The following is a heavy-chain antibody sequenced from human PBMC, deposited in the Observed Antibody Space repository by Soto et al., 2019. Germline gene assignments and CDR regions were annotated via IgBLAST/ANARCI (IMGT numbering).Heavy chain of an antibody. CDR3: ARIQGVVDYTPDYYYGMDV. CDR2: IYPHDSDV. J-gene: IGHJ6*02. Sequence: PGESLKISCKGSGYNFASNWIGWVRQMPGKGLEWMGIIYPHDSDVRYSPSIQGQVTISADKSISTAYLQWSSLKASDTAMYYCARIQGVVDYTPDYYYGMDVWGQGTTVTVSS. D-gene: IGHD2-15*01. V-gene: IGHV5-51*01. CDR1: GYNFASNW.